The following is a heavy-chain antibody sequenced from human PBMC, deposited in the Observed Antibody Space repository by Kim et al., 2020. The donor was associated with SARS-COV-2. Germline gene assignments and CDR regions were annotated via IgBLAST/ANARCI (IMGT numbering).Heavy chain of an antibody. Sequence: SETLSLTCAVSGGSISSRSYFWGWPRQPPGKGLEWIGTINYAGNAYYNPSLKSRVFISVDTSMNHFSLKLRSVTAADSAVYYCARHRWSWDRDYYGMDVWGQGTTVTVSS. D-gene: IGHD3-10*01. V-gene: IGHV4-39*01. J-gene: IGHJ6*02. CDR1: GGSISSRSYF. CDR3: ARHRWSWDRDYYGMDV. CDR2: INYAGNA.